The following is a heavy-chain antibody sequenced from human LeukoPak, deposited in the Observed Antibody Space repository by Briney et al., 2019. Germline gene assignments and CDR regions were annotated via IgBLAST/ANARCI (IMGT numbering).Heavy chain of an antibody. CDR3: AKDRADNGDRLRFDP. J-gene: IGHJ5*02. V-gene: IGHV3-23*01. CDR1: GFSLSTYA. Sequence: PGGSLRLSCSASGFSLSTYAMSWVRQAPGKGPEWVSAISGADGRKYYADSVKGRFTISRDNYMNTLYLQMDSLRAEDTAVYYCAKDRADNGDRLRFDPWGQGTLVTVSS. CDR2: ISGADGRK. D-gene: IGHD4-17*01.